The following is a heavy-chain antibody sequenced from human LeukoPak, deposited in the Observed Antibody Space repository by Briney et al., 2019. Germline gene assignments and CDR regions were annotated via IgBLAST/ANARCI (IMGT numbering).Heavy chain of an antibody. V-gene: IGHV1/OR15-3*02. D-gene: IGHD5-12*01. J-gene: IGHJ4*02. Sequence: GASVKVSCKASGYTFSDNFIHWVRQAPGQGLEWKGWINAGNGRTKYSQQFQGRLAITRDTSANTVYMDLSSLTSEDMAVYYCARGRWVATNQGYYLDDWGQGTLVTVSS. CDR3: ARGRWVATNQGYYLDD. CDR2: INAGNGRT. CDR1: GYTFSDNF.